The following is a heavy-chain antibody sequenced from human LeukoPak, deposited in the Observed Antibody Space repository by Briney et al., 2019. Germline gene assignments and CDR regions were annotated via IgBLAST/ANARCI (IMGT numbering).Heavy chain of an antibody. V-gene: IGHV3-21*01. D-gene: IGHD3-10*01. CDR2: ISAGGYI. J-gene: IGHJ4*02. CDR1: GFTFSSYA. CDR3: TRGGGRESYSWFKVY. Sequence: KAGGSLRLSCAASGFTFSSYAMSWVRQAPGKGLEWVSSISAGGYIDYADSVKGRFTVSRDNAQNSLTLQMNSLIIEDTGVYFCTRGGGRESYSWFKVYWGQGTLVTVSS.